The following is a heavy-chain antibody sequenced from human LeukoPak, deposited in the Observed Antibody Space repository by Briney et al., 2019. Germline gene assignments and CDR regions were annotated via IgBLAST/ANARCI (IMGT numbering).Heavy chain of an antibody. CDR3: TSSIVGSLPAPNAFDI. CDR1: GFTFSGSV. D-gene: IGHD2-15*01. V-gene: IGHV3-73*01. CDR2: IKRKADRYAT. J-gene: IGHJ3*02. Sequence: GGALRLSCAASGFTFSGSVIHWVRQAPGKGLEWVGRIKRKADRYATVYAGSVKGSFTISRDDSKITAYLQMNSLTTEDTAVYYCTSSIVGSLPAPNAFDIWGQGTMVTVSS.